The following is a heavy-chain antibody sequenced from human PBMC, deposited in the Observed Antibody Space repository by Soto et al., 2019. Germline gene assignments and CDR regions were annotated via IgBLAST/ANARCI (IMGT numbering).Heavy chain of an antibody. J-gene: IGHJ6*02. CDR1: GFTFSSYG. CDR2: ISYDGSNK. V-gene: IGHV3-30*18. D-gene: IGHD6-25*01. CDR3: AKDLLRPGRAYGMDV. Sequence: QVQLVESGGAVVQPGRSLRLSCAASGFTFSSYGMHWVRQAPGKGLEWVAVISYDGSNKYYADSVKGRFTISRDNSKNTLYLQMNSLRAEDTAVYYWAKDLLRPGRAYGMDVWGQGTTVTVSS.